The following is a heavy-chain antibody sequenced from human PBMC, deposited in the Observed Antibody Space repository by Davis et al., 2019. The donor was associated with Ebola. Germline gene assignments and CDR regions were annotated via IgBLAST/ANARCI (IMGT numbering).Heavy chain of an antibody. CDR2: INPSRGGT. D-gene: IGHD6-13*01. V-gene: IGHV1-2*06. CDR1: RYTFTGYY. CDR3: TRGAYSSSWGLFDY. J-gene: IGHJ4*02. Sequence: AASVPVSCKASRYTFTGYYMHWVRQAPGQGLEWMGRINPSRGGTNYAQKFQGRVTVTRDTSIRTVYMELSRLRSDDTAVYYCTRGAYSSSWGLFDYWGQGTLVTVSS.